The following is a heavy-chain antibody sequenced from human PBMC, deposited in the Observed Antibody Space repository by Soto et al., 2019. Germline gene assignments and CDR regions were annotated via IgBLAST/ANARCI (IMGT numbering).Heavy chain of an antibody. CDR2: IDPSDSYT. D-gene: IGHD6-13*01. CDR1: GYSFTSYW. Sequence: GESLKISCKGSGYSFTSYWISWVRQMPGKGLEWMGRIDPSDSYTNYSPSFQGHVTISADKSISTAYLQWSSLKASDTAMYYCAKNDGAAAGRLDYWGQGTLVTVSS. V-gene: IGHV5-10-1*01. CDR3: AKNDGAAAGRLDY. J-gene: IGHJ4*02.